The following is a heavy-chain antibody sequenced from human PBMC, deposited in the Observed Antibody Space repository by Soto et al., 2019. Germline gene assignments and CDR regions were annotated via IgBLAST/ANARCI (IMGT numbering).Heavy chain of an antibody. V-gene: IGHV3-48*03. CDR1: GFTFSSYE. D-gene: IGHD3-10*01. J-gene: IGHJ6*02. Sequence: EVQLVESGGGLVQPGGSLRLSCAASGFTFSSYEMNWVRQAPGKGLEWVSYISSSGSTIYYADSVKGRFTISRDNAKNSLYLQMNRLRAEDTAVYYCARDSARVEWFGELAHLRDYYYGMDVWGQGTTVTVSS. CDR2: ISSSGSTI. CDR3: ARDSARVEWFGELAHLRDYYYGMDV.